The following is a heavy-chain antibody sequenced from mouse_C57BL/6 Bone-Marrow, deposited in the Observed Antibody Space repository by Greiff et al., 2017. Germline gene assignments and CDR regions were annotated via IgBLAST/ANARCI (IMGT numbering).Heavy chain of an antibody. CDR3: ARDSYYGSSYRYWYFDV. CDR2: ISDGGSYT. J-gene: IGHJ1*03. V-gene: IGHV5-4*01. D-gene: IGHD1-1*01. CDR1: GFTFSSYA. Sequence: EVQVVESGGGLVKPGGSLKLSCAASGFTFSSYAMSWVRQTPEKRLEWVATISDGGSYTYYPDNVKGRFTISRDNAKNNLYLQMSHLKSEDTAMYYCARDSYYGSSYRYWYFDVWGTGTTVTVSS.